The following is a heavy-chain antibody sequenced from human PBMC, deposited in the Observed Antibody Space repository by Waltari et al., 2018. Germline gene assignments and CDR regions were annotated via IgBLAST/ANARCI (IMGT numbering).Heavy chain of an antibody. CDR1: GFTFSSYS. V-gene: IGHV3-21*01. Sequence: EVQLVESGGGLVKPGGSLSLSCAASGFTFSSYSMNWVRQAPGKGLGWVSSISSSSSYIYYADSVKGRFTISRDNAKNSLYLQMNSLRAEDTAVYYCARVWTRLGYYYYYMDVWGKGTTVTVSS. CDR3: ARVWTRLGYYYYYMDV. D-gene: IGHD3-16*01. J-gene: IGHJ6*03. CDR2: ISSSSSYI.